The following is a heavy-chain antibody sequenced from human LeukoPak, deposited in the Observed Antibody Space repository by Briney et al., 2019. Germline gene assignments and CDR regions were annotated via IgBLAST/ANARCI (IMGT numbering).Heavy chain of an antibody. CDR3: TTDRVGATYGMDV. J-gene: IGHJ6*02. D-gene: IGHD1-26*01. CDR1: GLTFSNAW. CDR2: IKSKTDGRTT. Sequence: GGSLRLSCAASGLTFSNAWMSWVRQAPGKGLECVGRIKSKTDGRTTDYAAPVKGSFTISRDDSKNTLYLQMNSLKTEDTAVYYCTTDRVGATYGMDVWGQGTTVTVSS. V-gene: IGHV3-15*01.